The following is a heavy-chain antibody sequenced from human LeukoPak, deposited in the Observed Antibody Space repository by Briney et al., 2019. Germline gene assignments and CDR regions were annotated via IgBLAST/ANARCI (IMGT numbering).Heavy chain of an antibody. Sequence: GGPLRLSCAASGFTFYDYTLHWVRHGPGKGLELVSLITSDGEYTYYADSVKGRFTISRDISKKSLYLQMNSLTTDDTALYYCATEHSRYFDHWGQGALVTVSS. CDR1: GFTFYDYT. CDR3: ATEHSRYFDH. V-gene: IGHV3-43*01. J-gene: IGHJ4*02. D-gene: IGHD2-21*01. CDR2: ITSDGEYT.